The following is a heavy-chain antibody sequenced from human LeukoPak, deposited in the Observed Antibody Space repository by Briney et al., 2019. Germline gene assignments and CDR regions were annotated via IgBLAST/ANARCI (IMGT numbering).Heavy chain of an antibody. D-gene: IGHD3-10*01. V-gene: IGHV3-30*04. CDR2: ISYDGSNK. J-gene: IGHJ4*02. CDR3: AKATYGSGSYCPFDY. CDR1: GFTFSSYA. Sequence: PGRSLRLSCAASGFTFSSYAMHWVRQAPGKGLEWVAIISYDGSNKYYADSVKGRFTISRDNSKNTLYLQMNSLRAEDTAVYYCAKATYGSGSYCPFDYWGQGTLVTVSS.